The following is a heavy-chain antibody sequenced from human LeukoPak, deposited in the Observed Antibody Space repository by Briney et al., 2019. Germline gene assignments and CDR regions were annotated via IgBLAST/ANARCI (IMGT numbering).Heavy chain of an antibody. D-gene: IGHD5-12*01. Sequence: PSETLSLTCTVSGGSINTGSYYWGWIRQPPGKGLEWIGSIYYSGSTYYNPSLKSRVTISVDTSKNQFSLKVRSVTAADTAVYYCARAGRYSGYVFASAGYYYMDVWGKGTTVTVSS. V-gene: IGHV4-39*07. J-gene: IGHJ6*03. CDR1: GGSINTGSYY. CDR3: ARAGRYSGYVFASAGYYYMDV. CDR2: IYYSGST.